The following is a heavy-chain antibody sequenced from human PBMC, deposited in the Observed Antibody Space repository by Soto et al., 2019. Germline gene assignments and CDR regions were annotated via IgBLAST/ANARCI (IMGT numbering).Heavy chain of an antibody. J-gene: IGHJ6*02. CDR2: ISGFNDNT. V-gene: IGHV1-18*01. CDR1: GYTFSDHG. CDR3: VRSGYSWLDYDNAMDV. Sequence: QVRLVQSGAEVKKPGASVKVSCEASGYTFSDHGITWLRQAPGQGLEWMGWISGFNDNTNYAQKFQGRVTMTRYTSASTAYMELKSLTSEDTAVYYCVRSGYSWLDYDNAMDVWGQGTTVTVS. D-gene: IGHD5-12*01.